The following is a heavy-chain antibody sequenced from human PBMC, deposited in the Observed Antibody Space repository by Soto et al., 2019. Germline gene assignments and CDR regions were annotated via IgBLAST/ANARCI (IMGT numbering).Heavy chain of an antibody. D-gene: IGHD3-9*01. CDR2: IWYDGSKK. CDR3: ARQRFRSFGSFDG. CDR1: GFTFSDYG. V-gene: IGHV3-33*01. J-gene: IGHJ4*02. Sequence: QVQLVESGGGVVQPGRSLRLSCTGSGFTFSDYGVHWVRQAPGKGLEWVSIIWYDGSKKYYADSVKGRFTIFRDNSKNTGYLQMNSLRAEDTAVYYCARQRFRSFGSFDGWGQGALVTVSS.